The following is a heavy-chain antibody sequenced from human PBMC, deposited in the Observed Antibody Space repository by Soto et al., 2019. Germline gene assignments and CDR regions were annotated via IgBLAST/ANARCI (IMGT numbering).Heavy chain of an antibody. CDR3: ALETGRNWFGP. Sequence: EASVKVSCKASGYTFTGYYMHWVRQAPGQGLEWMGWINPNSGGTNYAQKFQGWVTMTRDTSISTAYMELSRLRSDDTAVYYCALETGRNWFGPWGQGTLVTVSS. J-gene: IGHJ5*02. CDR1: GYTFTGYY. D-gene: IGHD3-3*01. V-gene: IGHV1-2*04. CDR2: INPNSGGT.